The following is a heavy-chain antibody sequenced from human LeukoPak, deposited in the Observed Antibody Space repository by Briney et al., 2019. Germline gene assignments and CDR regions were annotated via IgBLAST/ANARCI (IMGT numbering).Heavy chain of an antibody. CDR1: GYTFTSYG. J-gene: IGHJ6*03. V-gene: IGHV1-18*01. CDR2: ISAYNGNT. Sequence: ASVKVSCKASGYTFTSYGISWVRQAPGQGLEWMGWISAYNGNTNYAQKLQGRVTMTTDTSTSTAYMELRSLRSDDTAVYYCARGIELGIGYYYYYMDVWGKGTTVTISS. D-gene: IGHD7-27*01. CDR3: ARGIELGIGYYYYYMDV.